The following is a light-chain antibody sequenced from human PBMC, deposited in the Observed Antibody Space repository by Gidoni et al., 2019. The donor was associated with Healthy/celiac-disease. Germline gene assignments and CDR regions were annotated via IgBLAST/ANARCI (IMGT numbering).Light chain of an antibody. CDR1: QSISSY. CDR3: QQSYSTPHT. CDR2: AAS. V-gene: IGKV1-39*01. J-gene: IGKJ1*01. Sequence: DIQMTQSPSSLSAFVGDRVTITCRASQSISSYLNWYQQKPGKAPKPLNYAASSLQSWVPSRFSGSGSGTDFTLTISSLQPEDFATYYCQQSYSTPHTFGQGTKVEIK.